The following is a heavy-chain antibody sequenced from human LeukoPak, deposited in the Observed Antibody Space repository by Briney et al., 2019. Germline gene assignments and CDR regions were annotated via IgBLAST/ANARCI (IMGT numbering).Heavy chain of an antibody. V-gene: IGHV4-34*01. CDR3: ARGPVALPNDRLSLFFDF. CDR1: GASFNTYY. Sequence: ASETLSLTCAVYGASFNTYYWTGIRQSPDKGLEWIGEVKHDGDTNVNPSLRSRVVMSVDASKNQFSLKMTSVTAADTAIYFCARGPVALPNDRLSLFFDFWGQGTLVTVSS. CDR2: VKHDGDT. D-gene: IGHD2-8*01. J-gene: IGHJ5*01.